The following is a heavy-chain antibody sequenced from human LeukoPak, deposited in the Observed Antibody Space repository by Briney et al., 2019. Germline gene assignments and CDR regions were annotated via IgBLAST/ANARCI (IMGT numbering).Heavy chain of an antibody. D-gene: IGHD3-22*01. J-gene: IGHJ4*02. V-gene: IGHV4-34*01. CDR1: GGSFSGYY. CDR2: INHGGST. CDR3: ARGPLKYYYDSSGYSTPFSY. Sequence: SETLSLTCAVYGGSFSGYYWSWIRQPPGKGLEWIGEINHGGSTNYNPSLKSRVTISVDTSKNQFSLKLSSVTAADTAVYYCARGPLKYYYDSSGYSTPFSYWGQGTLVTVSS.